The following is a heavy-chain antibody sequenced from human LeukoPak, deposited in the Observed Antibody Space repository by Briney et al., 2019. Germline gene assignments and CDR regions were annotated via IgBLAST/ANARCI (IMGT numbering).Heavy chain of an antibody. V-gene: IGHV3-53*01. CDR2: IYSGGST. D-gene: IGHD1-26*01. CDR3: ARDFPPHGYSGSSR. CDR1: GFTVSSNY. Sequence: GGSLRLACAASGFTVSSNYMSWVRQAPGKGLEWVSVIYSGGSTYYADSVKGRFTISRDNSKNTLYLQMNSLRAEDTAVYYCARDFPPHGYSGSSRWGQGTLVTVSS. J-gene: IGHJ4*02.